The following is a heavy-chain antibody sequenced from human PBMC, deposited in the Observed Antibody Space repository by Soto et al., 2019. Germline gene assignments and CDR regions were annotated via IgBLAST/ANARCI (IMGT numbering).Heavy chain of an antibody. D-gene: IGHD6-25*01. CDR1: GYTFTTYD. CDR3: ARRKERSGPNYFDY. V-gene: IGHV1-8*01. Sequence: QVQLVQSGAEVKRPGASLKVSCQASGYTFTTYDINWVRQAPGQGREWMGWMNPYTGKAGYAQKFQGRVTMTRDNSISTAYMELSSLRSEDTAVYYCARRKERSGPNYFDYWGLGTLVTVSS. CDR2: MNPYTGKA. J-gene: IGHJ4*02.